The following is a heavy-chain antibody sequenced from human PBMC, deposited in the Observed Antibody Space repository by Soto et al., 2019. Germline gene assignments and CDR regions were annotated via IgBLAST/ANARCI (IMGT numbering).Heavy chain of an antibody. V-gene: IGHV3-33*08. Sequence: GGSLRLSCAASGFTFSTYSINWVRQAPGKGLEWVAVIWYDGSNKYYADSVKGRFTISRDNSKNTLYLQMNSLRAEDTAVYYCARFYGDYPIDYWGQGTLVTVSS. CDR3: ARFYGDYPIDY. CDR1: GFTFSTYS. CDR2: IWYDGSNK. J-gene: IGHJ4*02. D-gene: IGHD4-17*01.